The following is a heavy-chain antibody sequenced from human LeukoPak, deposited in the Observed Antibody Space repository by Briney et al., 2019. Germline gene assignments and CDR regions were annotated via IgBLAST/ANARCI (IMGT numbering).Heavy chain of an antibody. CDR1: GGSFSGYY. D-gene: IGHD2-2*01. CDR2: INNSGST. CDR3: ARGDCSYASCYHIGAFDI. J-gene: IGHJ3*02. Sequence: SETLSLTCGVYGGSFSGYYWSWIRQPPGKGLEWIGEINNSGSTNYKPSLKSRVTVSGDTSKNQFSLKLSSVTAADTAVYYCARGDCSYASCYHIGAFDIWGQGTMVTVSS. V-gene: IGHV4-34*01.